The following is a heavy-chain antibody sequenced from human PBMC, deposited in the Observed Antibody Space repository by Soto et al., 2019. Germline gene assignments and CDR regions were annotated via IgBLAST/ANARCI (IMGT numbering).Heavy chain of an antibody. V-gene: IGHV3-66*01. D-gene: IGHD5-12*01. J-gene: IGHJ4*02. CDR3: ARVTDEATAMNY. Sequence: EVQLVESGGGLVQPGGSLRLSCAPSGFTVNSYYMSWVRQAPGKGLEWVSVIYTGGSTYYADSVKGRFTISRDNSKNTLYLQMSSLRAEDTAVYYCARVTDEATAMNYWGQGALVTVSS. CDR1: GFTVNSYY. CDR2: IYTGGST.